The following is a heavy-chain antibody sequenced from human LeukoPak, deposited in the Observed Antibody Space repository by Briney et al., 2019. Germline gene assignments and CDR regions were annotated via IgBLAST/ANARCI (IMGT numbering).Heavy chain of an antibody. J-gene: IGHJ4*02. CDR3: ARLSSRDSSDYYIDY. CDR2: IYYSGST. CDR1: SGSVNSGSYY. Sequence: SETLSLTCTVSSGSVNSGSYYWNWIRQPPGKGLEWIGYIYYSGSTNYNPSLKSRVTISVDTSKNQVSLKLSSVTAADTAVFYCARLSSRDSSDYYIDYWGQGTLVTVSS. D-gene: IGHD3-22*01. V-gene: IGHV4-61*01.